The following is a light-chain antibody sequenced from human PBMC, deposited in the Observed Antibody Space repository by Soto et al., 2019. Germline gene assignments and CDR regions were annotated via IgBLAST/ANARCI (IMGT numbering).Light chain of an antibody. CDR1: SSNIGKNY. Sequence: TQPSSVSETPGPRVSISCSGASSNIGKNYVCWYQQVPGTAPKLLIYGNSQRPSGVPDRFSGSKSGTSASLAISGLRSEDEAEYYCAVWDARLSAYVFGAGTQLTVL. CDR2: GNS. V-gene: IGLV1-47*01. J-gene: IGLJ7*01. CDR3: AVWDARLSAYV.